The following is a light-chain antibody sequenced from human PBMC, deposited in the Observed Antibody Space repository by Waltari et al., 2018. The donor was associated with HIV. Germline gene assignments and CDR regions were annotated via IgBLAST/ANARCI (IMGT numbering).Light chain of an antibody. J-gene: IGKJ3*01. CDR2: GAS. CDR3: QQYRNWPPGFT. V-gene: IGKV3-15*01. Sequence: EIVMTQSPATLSVSPGERVTLSCRASQSVSSNLAWYQHKPGHSPPLLIYGASTRATGVPARFSGSGSVTEFTLTISSVQSEDFAVYYCQQYRNWPPGFTFGPGTKVDN. CDR1: QSVSSN.